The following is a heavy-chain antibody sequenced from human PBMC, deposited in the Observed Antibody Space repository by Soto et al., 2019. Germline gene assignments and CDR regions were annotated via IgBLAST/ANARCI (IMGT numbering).Heavy chain of an antibody. D-gene: IGHD3-3*01. V-gene: IGHV5-10-1*01. CDR2: IDPSDSYT. CDR1: GYSFTSYW. Sequence: PGESLKISCKGSGYSFTSYWISWVRQMPGKGLEWMGRIDPSDSYTNYSPSFQGRVTISADKSISTAYLQWSSLKASDTAMYYCATPFSSYDFWSGYDAFDIWGQGTMVTVSS. J-gene: IGHJ3*02. CDR3: ATPFSSYDFWSGYDAFDI.